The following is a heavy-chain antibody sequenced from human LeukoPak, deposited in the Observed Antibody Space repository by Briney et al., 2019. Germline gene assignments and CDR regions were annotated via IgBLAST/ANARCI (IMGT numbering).Heavy chain of an antibody. D-gene: IGHD3-9*01. CDR1: GFTFSSYA. Sequence: GRSLRLSCAASGFTFSSYAMHWVRQAPGKGLEWVAVISYDGSNKYYADSVKGRFTISRDNSKNTLYLQMDSLRAEDTAVYYCARVAELRYFDWLSKRSNFDYWGQGTLVTVSS. J-gene: IGHJ4*02. CDR2: ISYDGSNK. V-gene: IGHV3-30*04. CDR3: ARVAELRYFDWLSKRSNFDY.